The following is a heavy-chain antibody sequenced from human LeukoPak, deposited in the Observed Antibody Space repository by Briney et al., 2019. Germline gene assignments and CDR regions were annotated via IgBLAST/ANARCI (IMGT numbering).Heavy chain of an antibody. CDR2: IGYDGSDK. D-gene: IGHD3-3*01. Sequence: GRSLRLSCAASGFTFSSYGMHWVRQAPGKGLEWVAVIGYDGSDKYYADSVKGRFTISRDNSKNTLYLQMNSLRAEDTAVYYCARDYESLFDYWGQGTLVTVSS. J-gene: IGHJ4*02. CDR3: ARDYESLFDY. CDR1: GFTFSSYG. V-gene: IGHV3-33*08.